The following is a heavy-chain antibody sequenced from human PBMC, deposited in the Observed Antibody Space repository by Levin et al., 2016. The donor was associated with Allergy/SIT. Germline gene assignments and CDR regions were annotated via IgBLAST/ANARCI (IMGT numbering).Heavy chain of an antibody. CDR3: ARTLGATSGFDY. V-gene: IGHV1-69*01. J-gene: IGHJ4*02. D-gene: IGHD1-26*01. Sequence: WVRQAPGQGLEWMGGIIPIFGTANYAQKFQGRVTITADESTSTAYMELSSLRSEDTAVYYCARTLGATSGFDYWGQGTLVTVSS. CDR2: IIPIFGTA.